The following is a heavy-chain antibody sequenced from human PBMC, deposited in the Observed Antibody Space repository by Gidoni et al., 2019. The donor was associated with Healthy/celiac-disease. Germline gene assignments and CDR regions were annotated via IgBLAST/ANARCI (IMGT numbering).Heavy chain of an antibody. J-gene: IGHJ6*02. V-gene: IGHV1-3*01. D-gene: IGHD5-18*01. CDR1: GYTFTSYA. CDR2: INAGNGNT. CDR3: ARGIRDTAMGNYYYYYGMDV. Sequence: QVQLVQSGAEVKKPVASVKVSCKASGYTFTSYAMHWVRQAPGQRLEWMGWINAGNGNTKYSQKFQGRVTITRDTAASTAYMELSSLRSEDTAVYYCARGIRDTAMGNYYYYYGMDVWGQGTTVTVSS.